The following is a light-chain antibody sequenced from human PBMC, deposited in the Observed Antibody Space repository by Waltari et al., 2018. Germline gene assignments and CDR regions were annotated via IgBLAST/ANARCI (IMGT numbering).Light chain of an antibody. J-gene: IGLJ3*02. CDR1: SSDVGGYNF. CDR3: SSYTSSSTSLV. CDR2: EVN. Sequence: QSALTQPASVSGSPGQSITISCTGTSSDVGGYNFVSWYQQHPGKAPKLMIYEVNNRPPGVSNRFSGSKSGNTASLTISGLQAEDEADYYCSSYTSSSTSLVFGGGTKLTVL. V-gene: IGLV2-14*01.